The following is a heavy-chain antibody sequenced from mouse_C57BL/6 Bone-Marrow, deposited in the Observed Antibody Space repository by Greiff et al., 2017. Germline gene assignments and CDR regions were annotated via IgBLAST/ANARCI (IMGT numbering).Heavy chain of an antibody. CDR2: SRNKANDYTT. D-gene: IGHD2-3*01. CDR3: ASHDGYYRWFAY. J-gene: IGHJ3*01. CDR1: GFTFSDFY. Sequence: EVQVVESGGGLVQSGRSLRLSCATSGFTFSDFYMEWVRQAPGKGLEWIAASRNKANDYTTEYSASVKGRFIVSRDTSQSILYLQMNALRAEDTAIYYCASHDGYYRWFAYWGQGTLVTVSA. V-gene: IGHV7-1*01.